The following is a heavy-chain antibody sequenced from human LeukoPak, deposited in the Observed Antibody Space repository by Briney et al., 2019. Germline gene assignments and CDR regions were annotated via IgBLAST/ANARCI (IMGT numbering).Heavy chain of an antibody. D-gene: IGHD1-26*01. CDR2: INHSGST. CDR3: ARAPLSGTYYTDAFDI. Sequence: SETLSLTCAVYGGSFSGYYWSWIRQPPGKGLEWIGEINHSGSTNYNPSLKSRVTISVDTSKNQFSLKLSSVTAADTAVYFCARAPLSGTYYTDAFDIWGQGTMVTVSS. J-gene: IGHJ3*02. CDR1: GGSFSGYY. V-gene: IGHV4-34*01.